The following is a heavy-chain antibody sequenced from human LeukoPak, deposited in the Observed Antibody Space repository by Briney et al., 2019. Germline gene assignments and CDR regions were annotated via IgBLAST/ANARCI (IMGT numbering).Heavy chain of an antibody. D-gene: IGHD6-13*01. CDR3: ARVDYRSSWSHFDY. V-gene: IGHV3-74*01. CDR1: GFTFSTYW. CDR2: TNTDGSIT. Sequence: GGPLRLSCAASGFTFSTYWMHWVRQAPGKGLVWLSRTNTDGSITSYADFVKGRFTISRDNAKNTLYLQMNSLRAEDTAVYYCARVDYRSSWSHFDYWGQGTLVTVSS. J-gene: IGHJ4*02.